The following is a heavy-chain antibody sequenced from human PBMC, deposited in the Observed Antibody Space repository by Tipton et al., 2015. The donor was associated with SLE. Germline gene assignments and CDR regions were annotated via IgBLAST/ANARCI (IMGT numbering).Heavy chain of an antibody. CDR2: ISGSSTYI. Sequence: SLRLSCVASTFTFSTYRMNWVRQAPGKGLEWVSFISGSSTYIYYADSVKGRFTISRDNAKNSLYLQMNSLRAEDTAVYYCARYARRIPGYSRPFDYWGQGTLVTVSS. CDR3: ARYARRIPGYSRPFDY. V-gene: IGHV3-21*01. CDR1: TFTFSTYR. D-gene: IGHD6-13*01. J-gene: IGHJ4*02.